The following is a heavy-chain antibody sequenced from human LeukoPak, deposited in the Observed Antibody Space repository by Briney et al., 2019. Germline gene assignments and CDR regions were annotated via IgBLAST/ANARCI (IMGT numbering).Heavy chain of an antibody. Sequence: GGSLRLSCAASGFTFDDYTMHWVRQAPGKGLEWVSIISRASESIFYADSVKGRFTISRDNAKNSLYLQMNGLRAEDTAAYYCMRGATDTTRWFDPWGQGTLATVSS. V-gene: IGHV3-21*01. CDR1: GFTFDDYT. D-gene: IGHD1-7*01. CDR3: MRGATDTTRWFDP. J-gene: IGHJ5*02. CDR2: ISRASESI.